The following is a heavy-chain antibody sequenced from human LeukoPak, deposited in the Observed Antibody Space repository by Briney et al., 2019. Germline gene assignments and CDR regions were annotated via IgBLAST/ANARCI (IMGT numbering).Heavy chain of an antibody. V-gene: IGHV3-53*01. CDR1: GFTVSSNY. CDR2: IYSGGST. J-gene: IGHJ4*02. CDR3: AKAPPDFWSGYPFDY. D-gene: IGHD3-3*01. Sequence: GGSLRLSCAASGFTVSSNYMSWVRQAPGKGLEWVSVIYSGGSTYYADSVKGRFTISRDNSKNTLYLQMNSLRAEDTAVYYCAKAPPDFWSGYPFDYWGQGTLVTVSS.